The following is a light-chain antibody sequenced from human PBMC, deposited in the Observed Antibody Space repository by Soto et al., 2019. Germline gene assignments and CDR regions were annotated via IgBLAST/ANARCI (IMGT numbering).Light chain of an antibody. CDR1: QSVGNY. V-gene: IGKV3-11*01. J-gene: IGKJ4*01. CDR3: QQRSNCPLT. CDR2: DAS. Sequence: EIVLTQSPGTLSLSPGERATLSCRASQSVGNYFTWYQQKPGQAPRLLIYDASKRAAGIPARFSGSGSGTDFTLTISSLEPEDFVVYYCQQRSNCPLTFGGGTKVDIK.